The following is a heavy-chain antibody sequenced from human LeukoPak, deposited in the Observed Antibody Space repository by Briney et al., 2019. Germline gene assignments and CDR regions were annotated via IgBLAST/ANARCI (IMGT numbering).Heavy chain of an antibody. CDR3: LSSGYYYPAGY. Sequence: SETLSLTCAVSGGSISSSSYYWGWIRQPPGKGLEWIGSIYYSGSTYYNPSLKSRVTISVDTSKNQFSLKLSSVTAADTAVYYCLSSGYYYPAGYWGQGTLVTVSS. J-gene: IGHJ4*02. CDR2: IYYSGST. CDR1: GGSISSSSYY. V-gene: IGHV4-39*07. D-gene: IGHD3-22*01.